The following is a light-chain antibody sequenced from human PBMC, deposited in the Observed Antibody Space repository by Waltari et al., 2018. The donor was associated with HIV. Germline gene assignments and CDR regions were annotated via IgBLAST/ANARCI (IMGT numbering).Light chain of an antibody. J-gene: IGLJ1*01. Sequence: QSALTQPASVSGSPGQSITISCTGTSSDVGGYNYVSWYQRHPGKAPKLMIYDVSNRPSGFSNRFSGSKSVNTASLTISGLQAEDEADYYCSSYTSSSTEVFGTGTKVTVL. V-gene: IGLV2-14*03. CDR3: SSYTSSSTEV. CDR2: DVS. CDR1: SSDVGGYNY.